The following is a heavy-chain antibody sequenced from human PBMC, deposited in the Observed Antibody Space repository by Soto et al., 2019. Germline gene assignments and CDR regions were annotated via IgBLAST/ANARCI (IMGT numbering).Heavy chain of an antibody. CDR2: IYYSGST. CDR1: GGSLSSYY. Sequence: SETLSLTCTVSGGSLSSYYWSWIRQPPGKGLEWIGYIYYSGSTNYNPSLKSRVTISVDTSKNQFSLKLSSVTAADTAVYYCARVGDSGYDPSGYYYYYYYMDVWGKGTTVTVSS. D-gene: IGHD5-12*01. CDR3: ARVGDSGYDPSGYYYYYYYMDV. V-gene: IGHV4-59*08. J-gene: IGHJ6*03.